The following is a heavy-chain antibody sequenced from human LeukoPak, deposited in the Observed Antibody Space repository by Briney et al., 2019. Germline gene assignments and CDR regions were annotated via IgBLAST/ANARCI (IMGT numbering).Heavy chain of an antibody. Sequence: SQTLSLTFAISGNSVSSNSAAWNWIRQSPSRGLEWLGRTYYRSKWYNDYAVSVKSRITINPDTSKNQFSLQLNSVTPEDTAVYYCARVDEAVAGTAFDYWGQGTLVTVSS. CDR2: TYYRSKWYN. J-gene: IGHJ4*02. CDR3: ARVDEAVAGTAFDY. D-gene: IGHD6-19*01. V-gene: IGHV6-1*01. CDR1: GNSVSSNSAA.